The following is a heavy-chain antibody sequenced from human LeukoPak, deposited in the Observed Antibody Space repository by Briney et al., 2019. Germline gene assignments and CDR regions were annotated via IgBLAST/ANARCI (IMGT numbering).Heavy chain of an antibody. V-gene: IGHV3-21*01. CDR1: GFTFSSYA. J-gene: IGHJ4*02. CDR3: VGEAAATLFDY. Sequence: PGGSLKLSCAASGFTFSSYAMSWVRQAPGQGLEWVSSISHNSRSIHYTDSVKGRFSISRDNTQNSLSLQMNSLRAEDTAVYYCVGEAAATLFDYWGQGTLVTVSS. CDR2: ISHNSRSI. D-gene: IGHD1-26*01.